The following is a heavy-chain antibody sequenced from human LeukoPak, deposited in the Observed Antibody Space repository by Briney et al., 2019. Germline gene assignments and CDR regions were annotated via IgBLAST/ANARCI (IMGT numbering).Heavy chain of an antibody. CDR3: ATGYCSGGSCPFDY. Sequence: GASVKVSCKASGYTFTSFDINWVRQATGQGLEWMGYMNPNSGNTGYAQKFQGRVTMTTDTSISTAYMELSSLRSEGTAVYYCATGYCSGGSCPFDYWGQGTLVTVSS. D-gene: IGHD2-15*01. CDR2: MNPNSGNT. V-gene: IGHV1-8*01. J-gene: IGHJ4*02. CDR1: GYTFTSFD.